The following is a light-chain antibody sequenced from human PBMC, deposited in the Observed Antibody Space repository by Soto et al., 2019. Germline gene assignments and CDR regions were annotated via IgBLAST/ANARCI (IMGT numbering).Light chain of an antibody. J-gene: IGLJ1*01. Sequence: QSLLTQPPSVSPAPGHKVTISCTGSSSNIGNNYVSWYQQLPGTAPKLLIYDDNKRPSGIPDRFCGAKSGTSATLGITGLQTGEEADYYCGTWDSRLSAYVFGTGTKVTVL. CDR1: SSNIGNNY. V-gene: IGLV1-51*01. CDR2: DDN. CDR3: GTWDSRLSAYV.